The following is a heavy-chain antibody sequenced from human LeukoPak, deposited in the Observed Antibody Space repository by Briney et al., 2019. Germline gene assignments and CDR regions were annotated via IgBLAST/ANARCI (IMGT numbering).Heavy chain of an antibody. CDR3: ARLRKEKLLWFGESAIYYFDY. CDR1: GGSISSGGYY. V-gene: IGHV4-31*03. Sequence: ASETLSLTCTVSGGSISSGGYYWSWIRQHPGKGLEWIGYIYYSGSTYYNPSLKSRVTISVDTSKNQFSLKLSSVTAADTAVYYCARLRKEKLLWFGESAIYYFDYWGQGTLVTVSS. D-gene: IGHD3-10*01. CDR2: IYYSGST. J-gene: IGHJ4*02.